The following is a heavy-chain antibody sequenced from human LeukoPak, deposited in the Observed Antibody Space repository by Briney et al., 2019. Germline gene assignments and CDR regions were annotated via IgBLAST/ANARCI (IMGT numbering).Heavy chain of an antibody. CDR2: VYYSGST. V-gene: IGHV4-31*03. D-gene: IGHD3-9*01. CDR1: GGSISSGGHY. Sequence: SETLSLTCTVSGGSISSGGHYWSWIRQHPGKGLEWIGYVYYSGSTYYNPSLKSRVTISVDTSKNQFSLKLSSVTAADTAVYYCARLAILTGYQDYWGQGTLVTVSS. J-gene: IGHJ4*02. CDR3: ARLAILTGYQDY.